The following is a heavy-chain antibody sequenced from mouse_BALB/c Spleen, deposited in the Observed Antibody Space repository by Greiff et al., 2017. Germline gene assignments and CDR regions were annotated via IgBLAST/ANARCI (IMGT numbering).Heavy chain of an antibody. CDR1: GFSLTSYG. CDR2: IWAGGST. CDR3: ARDGHYYGSSYGYAMDY. Sequence: VMLVESGPGLVAPSQSLSITCTVSGFSLTSYGVHWVRQPPGKGLEWLGVIWAGGSTNYNSALMSRLSISKDNSKSQVFLKMNSLQTDDTAMYYCARDGHYYGSSYGYAMDYWGQGTSVTVSS. V-gene: IGHV2-9*02. D-gene: IGHD1-1*01. J-gene: IGHJ4*01.